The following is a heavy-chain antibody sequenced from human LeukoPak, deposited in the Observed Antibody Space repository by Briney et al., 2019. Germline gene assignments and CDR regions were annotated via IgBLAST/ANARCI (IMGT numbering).Heavy chain of an antibody. CDR2: IYQSGST. CDR3: ARDVVAAPGTWDY. Sequence: SETLSLTCSVSGYSIANGYHWAWVRQPPGKRLEWLGSIYQSGSTYDNLSLKSRLTMSVDTSKNQFSLKLSSVTAADTAVYYCARDVVAAPGTWDYWGQGTLVTVSS. CDR1: GYSIANGYH. D-gene: IGHD6-13*01. J-gene: IGHJ4*02. V-gene: IGHV4-38-2*02.